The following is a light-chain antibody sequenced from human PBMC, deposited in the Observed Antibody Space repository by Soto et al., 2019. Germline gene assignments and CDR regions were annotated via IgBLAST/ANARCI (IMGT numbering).Light chain of an antibody. Sequence: EIVLTQSPGTLSLSPGERATLSCRASQSISSSYFAWYQQKPGQSPRLLIYGASSRATGIPDRFSGSGSGTDFTLTISSLEPEDCAVYYCHQRSNWWTFGQGTKVDI. CDR1: QSISSSY. CDR3: HQRSNWWT. V-gene: IGKV3D-20*02. CDR2: GAS. J-gene: IGKJ1*01.